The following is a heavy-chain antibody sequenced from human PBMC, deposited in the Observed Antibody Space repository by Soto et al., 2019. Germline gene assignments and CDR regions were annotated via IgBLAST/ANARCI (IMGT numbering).Heavy chain of an antibody. CDR1: GGTLSSYA. CDR3: ARDPAAYYSEISGYHDAFDI. CDR2: IIPMFGST. V-gene: IGHV1-69*13. D-gene: IGHD3-22*01. J-gene: IGHJ3*02. Sequence: SVKVSCKDSGGTLSSYAISWVRQAPRQGLEWMGGIIPMFGSTKHAQKFQDRVTFSADESTTTAYMEMSSLRSEDTAVYYCARDPAAYYSEISGYHDAFDIWGQGTMVTVSS.